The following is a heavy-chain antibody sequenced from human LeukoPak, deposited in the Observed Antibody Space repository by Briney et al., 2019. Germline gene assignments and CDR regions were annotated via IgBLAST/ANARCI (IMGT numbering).Heavy chain of an antibody. J-gene: IGHJ4*02. V-gene: IGHV4-59*08. CDR3: AGGRQGVITNY. CDR2: IYYSGST. D-gene: IGHD3-22*01. CDR1: GGSISIYY. Sequence: SETLSLTCTVSGGSISIYYWSWIRQPPGKGLEWIGYIYYSGSTNYNPSLKSRVTISVDTSKNQFSLKLSSVTAADTAVYYCAGGRQGVITNYWGQGTLVTVSS.